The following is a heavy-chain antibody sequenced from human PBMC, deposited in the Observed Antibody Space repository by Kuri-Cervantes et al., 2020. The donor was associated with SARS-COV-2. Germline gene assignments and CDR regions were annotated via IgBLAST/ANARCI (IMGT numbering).Heavy chain of an antibody. CDR1: GFTFSSYG. CDR3: ARGGYSGYGPFDY. J-gene: IGHJ4*02. D-gene: IGHD5-12*01. Sequence: LSLTCAASGFTFSSYGMHWVRQAPGKGLEWVAVIWYDGSNKYYADSVKGRFTISRDNSKNTLYLQMNSLRAEDTAVYYCARGGYSGYGPFDYWGQGTLVTVSS. CDR2: IWYDGSNK. V-gene: IGHV3-33*01.